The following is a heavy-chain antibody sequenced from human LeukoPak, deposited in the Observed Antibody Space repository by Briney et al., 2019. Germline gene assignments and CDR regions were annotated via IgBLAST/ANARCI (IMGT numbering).Heavy chain of an antibody. CDR1: GGSFSGYY. V-gene: IGHV4-34*01. CDR2: INHSGST. Sequence: PSETLSLTCAVYGGSFSGYYWSWIRQPPGKGLEWIGEINHSGSTNYNPSLKSRVTISVDTSKNQFSLKLSSVTAADTAVYYCARVKSRAGWFDPWGQGTLVTVSS. CDR3: ARVKSRAGWFDP. J-gene: IGHJ5*02.